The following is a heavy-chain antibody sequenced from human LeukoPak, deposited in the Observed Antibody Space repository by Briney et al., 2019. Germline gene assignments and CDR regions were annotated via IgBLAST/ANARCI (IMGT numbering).Heavy chain of an antibody. CDR3: ARDLGQDFWSGYSDC. Sequence: GGSLRLSCAASGFTFDDYGMSWVRQAPGKGLEWVSGINWNGGSTGYADSVKGRFTISRDNAKNSLYLQMNSLRAEDTALYYCARDLGQDFWSGYSDCWGQGTLVTVSS. V-gene: IGHV3-20*04. D-gene: IGHD3-3*01. J-gene: IGHJ4*02. CDR2: INWNGGST. CDR1: GFTFDDYG.